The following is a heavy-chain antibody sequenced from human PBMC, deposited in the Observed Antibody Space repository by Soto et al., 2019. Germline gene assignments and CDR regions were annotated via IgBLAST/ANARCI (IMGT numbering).Heavy chain of an antibody. D-gene: IGHD5-18*01. CDR1: GGSISSGDYY. CDR2: IYYSGST. V-gene: IGHV4-30-4*01. J-gene: IGHJ4*02. CDR3: ASAPVDTAMAFDY. Sequence: PSETLSLTCTVSGGSISSGDYYWSWIRQPPGKGLEWIGYIYYSGSTYYNPSLKSRVTISVDTSKNQFSLKLSSVTAADTAVYYCASAPVDTAMAFDYWGQGTLVTVSS.